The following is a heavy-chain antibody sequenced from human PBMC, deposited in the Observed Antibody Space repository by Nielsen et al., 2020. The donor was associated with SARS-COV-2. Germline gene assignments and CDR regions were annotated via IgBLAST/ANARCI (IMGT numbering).Heavy chain of an antibody. J-gene: IGHJ4*02. CDR3: AKGYSSSWSTFDY. CDR1: GFIVSSKY. CDR2: FYSGGTT. D-gene: IGHD6-13*01. Sequence: GESLKISCAASGFIVSSKYMNWVRQAPGKGLEWVSVFYSGGTTLYADSVKGRFIISRDNRQNSLYLQMNSLRAEDTALYYCAKGYSSSWSTFDYWGRGTLVTVSS. V-gene: IGHV3-53*05.